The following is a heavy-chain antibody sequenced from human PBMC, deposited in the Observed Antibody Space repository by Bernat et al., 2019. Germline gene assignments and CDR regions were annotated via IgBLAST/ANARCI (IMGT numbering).Heavy chain of an antibody. CDR2: ISYDGSNK. CDR1: GFTFSSYG. V-gene: IGHV3-30*18. J-gene: IGHJ6*02. CDR3: AKDQSQVAAAGDYYYYYGMDV. Sequence: QVQLVESGGGVVQPGRSLRLSCAASGFTFSSYGMHWVRQAPGKGLEWVAVISYDGSNKYYADSVKGRFTISRDNSKNTLYLQMNSLRAEDTAVYYCAKDQSQVAAAGDYYYYYGMDVWGQGTTVTVSS. D-gene: IGHD6-19*01.